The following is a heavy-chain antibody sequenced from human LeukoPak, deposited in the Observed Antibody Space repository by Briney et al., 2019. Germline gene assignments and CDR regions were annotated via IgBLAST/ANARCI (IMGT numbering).Heavy chain of an antibody. J-gene: IGHJ6*03. D-gene: IGHD1-1*01. Sequence: GGSLRLSCAAPGFTFSSYAMSWVRQVPGKGLEWVSAISGSGSSTYYADSVKGRFTISRDNAKNSLYLQMNSLRAEDTAVYYCARVSNWDYYYYYMDVWGKGTTVTVSS. CDR2: ISGSGSST. CDR3: ARVSNWDYYYYYMDV. V-gene: IGHV3-23*01. CDR1: GFTFSSYA.